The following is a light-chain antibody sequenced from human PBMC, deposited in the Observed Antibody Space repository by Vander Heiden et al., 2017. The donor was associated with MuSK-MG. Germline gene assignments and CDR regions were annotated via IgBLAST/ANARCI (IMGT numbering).Light chain of an antibody. J-gene: IGKJ2*01. CDR2: AAH. CDR1: QSMNTY. Sequence: DIQLTQSPSSLSSSVRDRVNIICRASQSMNTYGNWYHQKPGKAPERLIYAAHSLKSGVKSRFTLTISSLQPEDFATYYCQQSDRIPYTFGQGTEMDIK. V-gene: IGKV1-39*01. CDR3: QQSDRIPYT.